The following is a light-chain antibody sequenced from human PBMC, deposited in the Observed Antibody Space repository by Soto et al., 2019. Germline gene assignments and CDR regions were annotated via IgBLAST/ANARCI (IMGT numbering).Light chain of an antibody. CDR1: QSISSW. CDR3: QQSYTTPVYS. V-gene: IGKV1-5*01. Sequence: DIQMTQSPSTLSASVGDRVTITCRASQSISSWLAWYQQKPGKAPKPLIYAASSLQSGVPSRFSGSGSGTDFTLTISSLQPEDFATYFCQQSYTTPVYSFGQGTKVDIK. J-gene: IGKJ2*01. CDR2: AAS.